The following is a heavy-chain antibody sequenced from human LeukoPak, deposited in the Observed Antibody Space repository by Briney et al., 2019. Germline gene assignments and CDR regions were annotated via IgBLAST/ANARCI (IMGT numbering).Heavy chain of an antibody. D-gene: IGHD3-10*02. CDR2: ISGIGYTT. J-gene: IGHJ6*04. V-gene: IGHV3-23*01. CDR3: AELGITMIGGV. CDR1: GFTFSNYA. Sequence: GGSLRLSCAAPGFTFSNYAMSWVRQAPGKGLEWVSGISGIGYTTYYADSVKGRFTISRDNAKNSLYLQMNSLRAEDTAVYYCAELGITMIGGVWGKGTTVTISS.